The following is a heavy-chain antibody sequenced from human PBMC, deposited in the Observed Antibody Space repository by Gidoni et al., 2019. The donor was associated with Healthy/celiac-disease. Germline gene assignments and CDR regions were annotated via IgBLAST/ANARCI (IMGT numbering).Heavy chain of an antibody. CDR2: ISGVGGST. V-gene: IGHV3-23*01. Sequence: EVQLLESGGGLVQPGGSLRLSCAASGFTFSSYAMSWVRQAPGEGLEWVAAISGVGGSTYYADSVKGRFTISRDNSTNTLYLQMNSLRAEDTAVYYFARGSGSGSYSQVYYYYGMDVWVQGTTFTVSS. D-gene: IGHD3-10*01. CDR3: ARGSGSGSYSQVYYYYGMDV. CDR1: GFTFSSYA. J-gene: IGHJ6*02.